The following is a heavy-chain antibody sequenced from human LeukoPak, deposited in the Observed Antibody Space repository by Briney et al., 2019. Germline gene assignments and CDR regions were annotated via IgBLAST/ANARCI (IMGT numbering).Heavy chain of an antibody. CDR2: IYTSGST. V-gene: IGHV4-4*07. CDR3: ARDKSRTYGSADAFDI. J-gene: IGHJ3*02. D-gene: IGHD3-10*01. Sequence: SETLSLTCTVSGGSLSSYYWNWIGQPAGKGLEWIGRIYTSGSTNYNPSLKSRVTMSVDTSKNQFSLKLSSVTAADTAVYYCARDKSRTYGSADAFDIWGQGTMVTVSS. CDR1: GGSLSSYY.